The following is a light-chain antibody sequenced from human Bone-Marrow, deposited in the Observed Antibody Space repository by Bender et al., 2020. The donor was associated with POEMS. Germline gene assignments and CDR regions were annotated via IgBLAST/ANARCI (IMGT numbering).Light chain of an antibody. CDR2: DDD. CDR3: QVWDGVTGSFCV. CDR1: NIGSKS. Sequence: YVLTQPSSVSVAPGQTARIPCGGTNIGSKSVHWYQQKPGQAPVLVVYDDDDRPSGIPERFSGSNSGNTATLTISRVEAGDEADYYCQVWDGVTGSFCVFGPATTVTVL. J-gene: IGLJ1*01. V-gene: IGLV3-21*02.